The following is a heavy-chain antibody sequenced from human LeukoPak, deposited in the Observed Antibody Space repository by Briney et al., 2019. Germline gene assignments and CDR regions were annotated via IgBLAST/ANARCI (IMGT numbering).Heavy chain of an antibody. D-gene: IGHD3-10*01. CDR1: GFTFSNYD. V-gene: IGHV3-30*18. Sequence: QSGRSLRLSCTASGFTFSNYDMHWVRQAPGKGLHWVAVISYDGTNKYYADSVKGRFTISRDDSKNTLYLQMNSLRAEDTAVYYCVKARAGTYFYYWSQGTLVTVSS. CDR2: ISYDGTNK. CDR3: VKARAGTYFYY. J-gene: IGHJ4*02.